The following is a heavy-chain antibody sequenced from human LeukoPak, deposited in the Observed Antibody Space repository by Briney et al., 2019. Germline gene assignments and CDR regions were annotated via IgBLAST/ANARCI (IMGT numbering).Heavy chain of an antibody. CDR1: GGSISSSSYY. CDR3: ARLVAVAGTRNY. D-gene: IGHD6-19*01. V-gene: IGHV4-39*01. J-gene: IGHJ4*02. CDR2: IYYSGST. Sequence: PSETLSLTCNVSGGSISSSSYYWGWIRQPPGKGLEWIGSIYYSGSTYYNPSLKSRVTISVDTSKNQFSLKLSSVTAADTAVYYCARLVAVAGTRNYWGQGTLVTVSS.